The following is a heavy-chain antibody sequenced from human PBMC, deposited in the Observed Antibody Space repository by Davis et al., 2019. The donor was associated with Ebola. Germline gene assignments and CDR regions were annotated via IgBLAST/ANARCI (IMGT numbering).Heavy chain of an antibody. V-gene: IGHV3-21*01. CDR3: ARGLKTGQSSDGFDI. CDR1: GFMFSIYS. J-gene: IGHJ3*02. Sequence: GESLKISCEASGFMFSIYSMHWVRQAPGKGLEWVSSLSSRSTYIYYADSLRGRFTSSRDNAKTSLYLQMNSLRIEDTAMYYCARGLKTGQSSDGFDIWGQGTMVTVSS. CDR2: LSSRSTYI. D-gene: IGHD3-9*01.